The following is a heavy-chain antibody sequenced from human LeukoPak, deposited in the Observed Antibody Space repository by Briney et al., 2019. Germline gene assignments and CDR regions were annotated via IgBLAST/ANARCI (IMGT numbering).Heavy chain of an antibody. Sequence: GASVKVSCKASGYTFTSYDINWVRQATGQGLEWMGWMNPNSGNTGYAQKFQGRVTITADKSTSTAYMELSSLRSEDTAVYYCARVRDGYNYYSLEDAFDIWGQGTMVTVSS. D-gene: IGHD5-24*01. J-gene: IGHJ3*02. CDR2: MNPNSGNT. V-gene: IGHV1-8*03. CDR1: GYTFTSYD. CDR3: ARVRDGYNYYSLEDAFDI.